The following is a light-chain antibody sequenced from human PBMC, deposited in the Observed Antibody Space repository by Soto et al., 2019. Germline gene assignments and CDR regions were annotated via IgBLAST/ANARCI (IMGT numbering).Light chain of an antibody. V-gene: IGKV3-20*01. CDR2: GAS. J-gene: IGKJ5*01. Sequence: EIVLTQSPGTLSLSPGERATLSCRASQSVSSSYLAWYQQKPDQAPRLLIYGASSRATGIPDRFSGSGSGTDFTLTISRLEPGDFAVYYCQQYGSSPRTFGQGTRLEIK. CDR3: QQYGSSPRT. CDR1: QSVSSSY.